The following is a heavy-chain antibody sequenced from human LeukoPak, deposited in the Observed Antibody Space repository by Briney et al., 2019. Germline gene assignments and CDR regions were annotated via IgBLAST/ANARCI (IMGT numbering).Heavy chain of an antibody. V-gene: IGHV4-31*03. J-gene: IGHJ5*02. Sequence: SETLSLTCTVSGGSISSGGYYWSWLRQHPGMGLEWIGYIYYSGSTYYNPSLKSRVTISVDTYKNQFSLKLSSVTAADTAVYYCARDARGTGSNVWGSYRLDWFDPWGQGTLVTVSS. CDR2: IYYSGST. CDR1: GGSISSGGYY. D-gene: IGHD3-16*01. CDR3: ARDARGTGSNVWGSYRLDWFDP.